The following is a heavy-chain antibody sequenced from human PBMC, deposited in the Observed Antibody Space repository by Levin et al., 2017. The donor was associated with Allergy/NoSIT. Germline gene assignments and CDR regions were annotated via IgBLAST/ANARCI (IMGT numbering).Heavy chain of an antibody. CDR1: GGSISSGGYS. CDR2: IYLSGST. CDR3: ARVAGYSYGYYFDY. D-gene: IGHD5-18*01. Sequence: PSETLSLTCAVSGGSISSGGYSWSWIRQPPGKGLEWIGNIYLSGSTYYNPSLQSLVTISVDRFKNQFSLNLSSVTAADTAVYYCARVAGYSYGYYFDYWGQGTLVTVSS. V-gene: IGHV4-30-2*01. J-gene: IGHJ4*02.